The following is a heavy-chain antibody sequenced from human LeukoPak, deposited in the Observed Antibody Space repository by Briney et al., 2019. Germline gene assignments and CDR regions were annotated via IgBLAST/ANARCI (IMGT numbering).Heavy chain of an antibody. Sequence: KPSETLSLTCTVSGGSISDYYWSWIRRPAGKGLEWIGRIYISGATNYNPSLKSRVTISVDESKNQVSLKLSSVTAADTAVYYCAGGGYCTSTSCHGIDHWGQGTLVTVSS. V-gene: IGHV4-4*07. CDR3: AGGGYCTSTSCHGIDH. D-gene: IGHD2-2*01. J-gene: IGHJ4*02. CDR2: IYISGAT. CDR1: GGSISDYY.